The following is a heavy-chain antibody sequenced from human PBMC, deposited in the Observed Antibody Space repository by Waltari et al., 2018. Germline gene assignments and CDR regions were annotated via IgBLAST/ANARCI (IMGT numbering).Heavy chain of an antibody. J-gene: IGHJ4*02. V-gene: IGHV4-38-2*02. CDR1: GYSISSGYY. CDR2: IYHSGST. CDR3: AREVQGCGYSGYDCGDY. Sequence: QVQLQESGPGLVKPSETLSLTCAVSGYSISSGYYWGWLRQHPGKGLEWIGSIYHSGSTYYNPSLKSRVTISVDTSKNQFSLKLSSVTAADTAVYYCAREVQGCGYSGYDCGDYWGQGTLVTVSS. D-gene: IGHD5-12*01.